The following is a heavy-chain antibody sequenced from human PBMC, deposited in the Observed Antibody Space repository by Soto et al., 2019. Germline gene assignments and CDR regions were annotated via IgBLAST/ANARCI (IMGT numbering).Heavy chain of an antibody. J-gene: IGHJ4*01. CDR2: IKSRALGGTI. CDR3: TTDSYSSMVVVRFDY. V-gene: IGHV3-15*07. D-gene: IGHD2-15*01. Sequence: GGALRLSCAGSGFPFINAWINWVLHVPGKGLEWVGRIKSRALGGTIDFAAPVRGRFAITRDDSRNVAYMQMNSLHTEDTAVYYCTTDSYSSMVVVRFDYWGHGSLVTVSS. CDR1: GFPFINAW.